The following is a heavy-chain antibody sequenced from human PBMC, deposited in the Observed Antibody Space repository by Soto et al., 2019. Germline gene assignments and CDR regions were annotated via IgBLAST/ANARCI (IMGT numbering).Heavy chain of an antibody. CDR3: ARDLSPWQQLGFFDY. V-gene: IGHV1-18*01. CDR1: GYTFTSYG. D-gene: IGHD6-13*01. Sequence: QVQLVQSGAEVKKPGASVKVSCKASGYTFTSYGISWVRQAPGQGLEWMGWISAYNGNTNYAQKLQGRVTMTTDTSTSTAYLELRSLRSDDTAVYYCARDLSPWQQLGFFDYWGQGTLVTVSS. J-gene: IGHJ4*02. CDR2: ISAYNGNT.